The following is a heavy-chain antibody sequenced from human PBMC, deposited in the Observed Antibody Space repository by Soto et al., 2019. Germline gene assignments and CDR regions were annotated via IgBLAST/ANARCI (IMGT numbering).Heavy chain of an antibody. Sequence: QVQLVESGGGVVQPGRSLRLSCAASGFTLSTYGTQCVRQAPGKGLERGAVISYDVRNKYYAESVKGRFTISRDNSKNTGCVKMKSLSAEDRAVYYFANGGGKYCSGGSCTQEPVAELDYWGQGSLVTVS. V-gene: IGHV3-30*18. J-gene: IGHJ4*02. D-gene: IGHD2-15*01. CDR2: ISYDVRNK. CDR1: GFTLSTYG. CDR3: ANGGGKYCSGGSCTQEPVAELDY.